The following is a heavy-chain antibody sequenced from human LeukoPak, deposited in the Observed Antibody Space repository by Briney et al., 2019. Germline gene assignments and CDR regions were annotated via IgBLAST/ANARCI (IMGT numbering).Heavy chain of an antibody. CDR3: ARVRRWLQLGLDY. CDR1: GFTFSSYA. D-gene: IGHD5-24*01. J-gene: IGHJ4*02. Sequence: GGSLRLSCAASGFTFSSYAMSWVRQAPGKGLEWVANIKQDGSEKYYVDSVKGRFTISRDNAKSSLYLQMSSLRVDDTAVYYCARVRRWLQLGLDYWGQGTLVTVSS. V-gene: IGHV3-7*01. CDR2: IKQDGSEK.